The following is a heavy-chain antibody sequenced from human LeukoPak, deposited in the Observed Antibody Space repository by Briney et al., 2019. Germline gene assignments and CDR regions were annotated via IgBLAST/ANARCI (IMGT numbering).Heavy chain of an antibody. J-gene: IGHJ4*02. CDR3: ARDSTYIAAAGILDY. Sequence: GRSLRLSCAASGFTFSSYAMHWVRQAPGKGLEWVAVISYDGSNKYYADSVKGRFTISRDNSKNTLYLQMNSLRAEDTAVYYCARDSTYIAAAGILDYWGQGTLVTVSS. V-gene: IGHV3-30*04. D-gene: IGHD6-13*01. CDR2: ISYDGSNK. CDR1: GFTFSSYA.